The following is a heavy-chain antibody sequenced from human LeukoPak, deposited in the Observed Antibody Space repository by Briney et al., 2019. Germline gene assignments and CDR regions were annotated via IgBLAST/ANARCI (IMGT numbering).Heavy chain of an antibody. Sequence: ASVKVSCEPSGYTFTDNYLHWVRQAPGQGLEWVGWMNPNSGGTGYAQKFQGRVTMTRDTSISTAYMELSSLTSDDTAVYYCTRGSGTSWFDYWGQGSLVTVSS. V-gene: IGHV1-2*02. CDR2: MNPNSGGT. CDR3: TRGSGTSWFDY. D-gene: IGHD2-2*01. CDR1: GYTFTDNY. J-gene: IGHJ4*02.